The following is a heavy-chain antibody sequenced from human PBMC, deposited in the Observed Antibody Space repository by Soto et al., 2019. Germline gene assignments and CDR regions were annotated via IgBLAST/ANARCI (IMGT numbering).Heavy chain of an antibody. CDR2: IGGSGGDT. Sequence: PGGSLRLSCAASGFTFNSYAMSWGRQAPGKGLEWVSAIGGSGGDTYYADSVKGRFTISRDNSKNTLYLQMNSLRAEDTAVYYCVKVSHIVVVTAIGLFDYWGQGTLVTVSS. CDR3: VKVSHIVVVTAIGLFDY. CDR1: GFTFNSYA. V-gene: IGHV3-23*01. J-gene: IGHJ4*02. D-gene: IGHD2-21*02.